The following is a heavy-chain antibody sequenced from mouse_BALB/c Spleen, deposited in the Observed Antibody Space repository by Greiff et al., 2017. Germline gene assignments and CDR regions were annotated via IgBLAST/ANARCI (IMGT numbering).Heavy chain of an antibody. CDR2: IYPGDGDT. CDR3: ARWGGYERAMDY. J-gene: IGHJ4*01. V-gene: IGHV1-80*01. D-gene: IGHD2-2*01. CDR1: GYAFSSYW. Sequence: VQLVESGAELVRPGSSVKISCKASGYAFSSYWMNWVKQRPGQGLEWIGQIYPGDGDTNYNGKFKGKATLTADKSSSTAYMQLSSLTSEDSAVYFCARWGGYERAMDYWGQGTSVTVSS.